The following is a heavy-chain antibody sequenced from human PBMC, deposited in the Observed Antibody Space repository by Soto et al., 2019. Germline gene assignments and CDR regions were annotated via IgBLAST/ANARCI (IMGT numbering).Heavy chain of an antibody. CDR3: NTYGVGATNSWFDP. J-gene: IGHJ5*01. Sequence: PVGSLRLSCAGSGFIFSNVWMNWVRQAPGKGLEWVGHIKSKSDDGTTDYAAPVKGRFAISRDDSKNTLYLEMNSLQSEDTALYYCNTYGVGATNSWFDPWGQGTLVTSPQ. V-gene: IGHV3-15*01. D-gene: IGHD1-26*01. CDR1: GFIFSNVW. CDR2: IKSKSDDGTT.